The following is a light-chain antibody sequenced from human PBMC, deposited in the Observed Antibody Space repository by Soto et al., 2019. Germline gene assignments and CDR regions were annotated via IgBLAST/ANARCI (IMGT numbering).Light chain of an antibody. J-gene: IGKJ5*01. CDR2: AAS. CDR3: QQSHTFPIT. CDR1: RVISSW. Sequence: DIQMTQSPSSVSASVGDSFTITCRASRVISSWLAWYQQKPGKAPNLLIYAASNLQSGVPSRFSASGSGTDFTLTISNLQPEDFATYYCQQSHTFPITFGQGTRLEIK. V-gene: IGKV1-12*01.